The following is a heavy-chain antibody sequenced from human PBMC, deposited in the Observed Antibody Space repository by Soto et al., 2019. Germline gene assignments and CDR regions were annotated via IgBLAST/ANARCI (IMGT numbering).Heavy chain of an antibody. D-gene: IGHD2-15*01. CDR3: ANKVPGSRPFDH. J-gene: IGHJ4*02. CDR2: ITGSGGST. CDR1: GFTYSTYA. Sequence: GGSLRLSCAASGFTYSTYAMSWIRQAPGKGLEWVAAITGSGGSTYYADSVKGRFTISRDNSKNTLYLQMNSLRDEDTAVYYCANKVPGSRPFDHWGQGTLVTVSS. V-gene: IGHV3-23*01.